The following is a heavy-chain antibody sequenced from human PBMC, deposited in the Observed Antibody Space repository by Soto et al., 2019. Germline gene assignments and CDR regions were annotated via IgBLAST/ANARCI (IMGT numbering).Heavy chain of an antibody. CDR3: ATRGTQGRWLEFADY. CDR2: IIPISGRT. D-gene: IGHD5-12*01. V-gene: IGHV1-69*01. J-gene: IGHJ4*02. CDR1: GGTFSSLG. Sequence: QVQPVQSGAEVKRPGSSVKVSCEASGGTFSSLGFTWVRQAPGQGLEWMGGIIPISGRTTFAPKFLGRVTITADESTRTTYMELTALTSDDTAIYYCATRGTQGRWLEFADYWGQGTLVTVSS.